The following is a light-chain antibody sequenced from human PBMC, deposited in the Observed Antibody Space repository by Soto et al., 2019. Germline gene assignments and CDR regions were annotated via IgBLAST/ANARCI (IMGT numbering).Light chain of an antibody. Sequence: QSALTQPPSASGSPGQSVTISCTGTSSDIGDYTYVSWYQQHPGKAPKFIIYEVSKRPSGVPDRFSGSKSGNTASLTISGLLAEDEADYYCSSYAGSNNLVFGGGTKGTVL. J-gene: IGLJ3*02. CDR1: SSDIGDYTY. CDR3: SSYAGSNNLV. CDR2: EVS. V-gene: IGLV2-8*01.